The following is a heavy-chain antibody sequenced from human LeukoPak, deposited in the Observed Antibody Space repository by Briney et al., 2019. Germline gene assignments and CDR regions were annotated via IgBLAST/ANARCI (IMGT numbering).Heavy chain of an antibody. CDR3: TRDRLDTAMAEDAFDI. Sequence: PGWSLRLSCTASGFTFGDYAMSWFRQAPGKGLEWVGFIRSKAYGGTTEYAASVKGRFTISRDDSKSIAYLQMNSLKTEDTAVYYCTRDRLDTAMAEDAFDIWGQGTMVTVSS. J-gene: IGHJ3*02. V-gene: IGHV3-49*03. D-gene: IGHD5-18*01. CDR1: GFTFGDYA. CDR2: IRSKAYGGTT.